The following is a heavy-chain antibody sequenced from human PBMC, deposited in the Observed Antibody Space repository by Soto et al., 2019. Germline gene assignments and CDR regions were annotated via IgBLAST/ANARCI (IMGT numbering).Heavy chain of an antibody. CDR2: IYYSGST. Sequence: SETLSLTCTVSGGSISSYYWSWIRQPPGKGLEWIGYIYYSGSTNYNPSLKSRVTISVDTSKNQFSLKLSSVTAADTALYYCARQGYDFWSGYYFDYWGQGTLVTVSS. CDR1: GGSISSYY. CDR3: ARQGYDFWSGYYFDY. D-gene: IGHD3-3*01. V-gene: IGHV4-59*08. J-gene: IGHJ4*02.